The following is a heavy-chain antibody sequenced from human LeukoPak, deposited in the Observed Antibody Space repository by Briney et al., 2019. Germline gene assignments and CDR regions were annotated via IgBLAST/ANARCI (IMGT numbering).Heavy chain of an antibody. V-gene: IGHV3-7*01. Sequence: PGGSLRLSCAASGFTFSSYWMSWVRQAPGKGLEWVANIKQDGSETTYADSVRGRFTIFRDNAKDSVYLQMNSLRAEDSATYYCAREGFYFFDFWGQGTLVTVSS. CDR1: GFTFSSYW. CDR3: AREGFYFFDF. CDR2: IKQDGSET. J-gene: IGHJ4*01.